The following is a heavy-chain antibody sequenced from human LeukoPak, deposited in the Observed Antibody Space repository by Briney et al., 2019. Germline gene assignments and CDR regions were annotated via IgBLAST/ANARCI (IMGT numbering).Heavy chain of an antibody. J-gene: IGHJ4*02. CDR1: GGSFSGYY. V-gene: IGHV4-34*01. Sequence: KPSGTLSLTCAVYGGSFSGYYWSWIRQPPGKGLEWIGEINHSGSTNYNPSLKSRVTISVDTSKNQFSLKLSSVTAADTAVYYCARGKFRLFGPFDYWGQGTLVTVSS. D-gene: IGHD3-22*01. CDR2: INHSGST. CDR3: ARGKFRLFGPFDY.